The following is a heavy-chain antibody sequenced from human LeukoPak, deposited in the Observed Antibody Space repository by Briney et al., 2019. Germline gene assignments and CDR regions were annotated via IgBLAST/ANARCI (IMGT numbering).Heavy chain of an antibody. CDR1: GYTFSSYG. D-gene: IGHD1-1*01. Sequence: ASVKVSCKASGYTFSSYGFSWVRQAPGQGLEWMGWINAYNGNTNYAQNLQGRVTMTTDTSTSTAYMELRSLRSDDTAVYYCARRQGTTLSFDYWGQGTLVTVSS. CDR2: INAYNGNT. J-gene: IGHJ4*02. CDR3: ARRQGTTLSFDY. V-gene: IGHV1-18*01.